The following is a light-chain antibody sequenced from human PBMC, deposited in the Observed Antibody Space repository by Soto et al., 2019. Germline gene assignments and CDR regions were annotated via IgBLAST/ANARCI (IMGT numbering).Light chain of an antibody. J-gene: IGLJ1*01. V-gene: IGLV1-40*01. CDR2: GNN. Sequence: QSVLTQPPSVSGPPGKGATLSAPGAGSTTGAGYDVHWYQQLPGTAPKLLTYGNNNRPSGVPDRFSGSKSGTSASLAITGLQAEDEADYYCQSYDRSLSGFYVFGTGTKLTVL. CDR3: QSYDRSLSGFYV. CDR1: GSTTGAGYD.